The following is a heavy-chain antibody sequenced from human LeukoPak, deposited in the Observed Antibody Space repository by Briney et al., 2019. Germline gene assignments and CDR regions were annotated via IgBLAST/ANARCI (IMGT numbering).Heavy chain of an antibody. CDR3: ARVTALGLDAFDI. CDR1: GGSISSYY. Sequence: KPSETLSLTCTVSGGSISSYYWSWVRQPPGKGLEWIGYIYYSGSTNYNPSLKSRVTMSVDTSKNQFCLKLSYVTAADTAVYYCARVTALGLDAFDIWGQGTMVTVSS. D-gene: IGHD1-20*01. CDR2: IYYSGST. J-gene: IGHJ3*02. V-gene: IGHV4-59*08.